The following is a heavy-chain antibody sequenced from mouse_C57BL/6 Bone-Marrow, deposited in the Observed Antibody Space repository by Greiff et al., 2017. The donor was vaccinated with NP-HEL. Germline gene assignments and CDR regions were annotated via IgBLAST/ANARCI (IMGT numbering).Heavy chain of an antibody. CDR1: GYTFTDYN. Sequence: EVQLQQSGPELVKPGASVKIPCKASGYTFTDYNMDWVKQSHGKSLEWIGDINPNNGGTIYNQKFKGKATLTVDKSSSTAYMELRLLPSDDPAVYYCARAYYGSRGFDYWGQGTTLTVSS. D-gene: IGHD1-1*01. V-gene: IGHV1-18*01. CDR2: INPNNGGT. CDR3: ARAYYGSRGFDY. J-gene: IGHJ2*01.